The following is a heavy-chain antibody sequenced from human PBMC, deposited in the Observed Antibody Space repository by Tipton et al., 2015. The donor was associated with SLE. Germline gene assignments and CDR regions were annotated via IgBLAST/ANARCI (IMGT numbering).Heavy chain of an antibody. CDR3: ARALSTMRFHGLDP. V-gene: IGHV4-34*01. Sequence: TLSLTCAVYGGSFSGYYWSWIRQAPGKGLEWIGEINHSGTTKYNPSLKSRVTISVDTSKNQFSLKLSSVTAADTAVYYCARALSTMRFHGLDPWGQGTLVTVSS. CDR2: INHSGTT. D-gene: IGHD3-22*01. J-gene: IGHJ5*02. CDR1: GGSFSGYY.